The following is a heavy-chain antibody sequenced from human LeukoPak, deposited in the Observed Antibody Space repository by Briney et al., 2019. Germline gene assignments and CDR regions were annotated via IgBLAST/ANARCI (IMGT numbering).Heavy chain of an antibody. Sequence: EASVKVSCKASGYTFTGYYMHWVRQAPGQGLEWMGWINPNSGGTNYAQKFQGRVTMTRDTSISTAYMGLSRLRSDDTAVYYCARDPRRRDYYDSSGYYYVGAFDIWGQGTVVTVSS. CDR3: ARDPRRRDYYDSSGYYYVGAFDI. CDR2: INPNSGGT. V-gene: IGHV1-2*02. D-gene: IGHD3-22*01. CDR1: GYTFTGYY. J-gene: IGHJ3*02.